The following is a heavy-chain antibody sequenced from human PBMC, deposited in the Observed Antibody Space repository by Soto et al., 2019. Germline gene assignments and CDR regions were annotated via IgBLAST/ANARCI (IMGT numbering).Heavy chain of an antibody. D-gene: IGHD3-22*01. CDR2: IYWDDDK. CDR1: GFSLSTSGVG. CDR3: AHAPGAYYDSSGYYYTVEYFQH. Sequence: SGPTLVNPTQTLTLTCTFSGFSLSTSGVGVGWIRQPPGKALEWLALIYWDDDKRYSPSLKSRLTITKDTSKNQVVLTMTNMDPVDTATYYCAHAPGAYYDSSGYYYTVEYFQHWGQGTLVTV. V-gene: IGHV2-5*02. J-gene: IGHJ1*01.